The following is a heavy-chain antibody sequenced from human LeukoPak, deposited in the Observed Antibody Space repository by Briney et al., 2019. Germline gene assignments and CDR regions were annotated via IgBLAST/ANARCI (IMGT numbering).Heavy chain of an antibody. CDR2: INTDGSST. V-gene: IGHV3-74*01. CDR1: GFTFSSYW. J-gene: IGHJ4*02. Sequence: GGSLRLSCAASGFTFSSYWMHWVRQAPGKGLVWVSRINTDGSSTSYADSVKGRFTISRDNAKNTLYLQMNSLRAEDTAVYYCAGYYYDSSGFDYWGQGTLVTVSS. D-gene: IGHD3-22*01. CDR3: AGYYYDSSGFDY.